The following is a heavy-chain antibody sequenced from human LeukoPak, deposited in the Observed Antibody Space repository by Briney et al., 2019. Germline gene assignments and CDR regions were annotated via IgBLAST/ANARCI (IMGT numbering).Heavy chain of an antibody. D-gene: IGHD3-22*01. V-gene: IGHV3-21*04. CDR1: GFTFSSYS. CDR2: ISSSSSYI. Sequence: GGSLRLSCAASGFTFSSYSMNWVRQAPGKGLEWVSSISSSSSYIYYADSVKGRFSISRDNSKNTLYLQMNGLRAEDTAVYYCAKGAPGGYYYDRSGYYWGQGTLVTVSS. J-gene: IGHJ4*02. CDR3: AKGAPGGYYYDRSGYY.